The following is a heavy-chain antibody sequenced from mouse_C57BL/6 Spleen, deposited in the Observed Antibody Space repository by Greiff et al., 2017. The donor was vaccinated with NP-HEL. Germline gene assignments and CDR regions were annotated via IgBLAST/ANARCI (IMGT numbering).Heavy chain of an antibody. CDR1: GFSFNTYA. Sequence: EVKVVESGGGLVQPKGSLKLSCAASGFSFNTYAMNWVRQAPGKGLEWVARIRSKSNNYATYYADSVKDRFTISRDDSESMLYLQMNNLKTEDTAMYYCVRQGDNWYFDVWGTGTTVTVSS. V-gene: IGHV10-1*01. J-gene: IGHJ1*03. CDR2: IRSKSNNYAT. CDR3: VRQGDNWYFDV.